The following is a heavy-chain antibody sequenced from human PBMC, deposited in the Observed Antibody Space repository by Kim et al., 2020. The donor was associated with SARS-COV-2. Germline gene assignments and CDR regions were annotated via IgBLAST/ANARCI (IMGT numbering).Heavy chain of an antibody. CDR3: AKAVVVVAATLSSYFDY. CDR2: ISGSGGST. CDR1: GFTFSSYA. V-gene: IGHV3-23*01. J-gene: IGHJ4*02. D-gene: IGHD2-15*01. Sequence: GGSLRLSCAASGFTFSSYAMSWVRQAPGKGLEWVSAISGSGGSTYYADSVKGRFTISRDNSKNTLYLQMNSLRAEDTAVYYCAKAVVVVAATLSSYFDYWGQGTLVTVSS.